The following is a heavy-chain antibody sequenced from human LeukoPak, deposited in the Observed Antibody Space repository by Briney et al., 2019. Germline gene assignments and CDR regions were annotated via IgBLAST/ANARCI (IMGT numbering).Heavy chain of an antibody. CDR1: GDSISNSVFY. V-gene: IGHV4-39*01. CDR2: IYYSGST. Sequence: SETLSLTCTVSGDSISNSVFYWGWIRQPPGKGLEWIGSIYYSGSTYYNPSLKSRVTISVDTSKNQFSLRLSSVTAADTAVYYCARKRVVRGGHWYFDLWGRGTLVTVSS. D-gene: IGHD3-10*01. J-gene: IGHJ2*01. CDR3: ARKRVVRGGHWYFDL.